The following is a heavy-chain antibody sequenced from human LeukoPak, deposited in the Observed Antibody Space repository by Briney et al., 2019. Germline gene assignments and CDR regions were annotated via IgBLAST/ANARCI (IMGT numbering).Heavy chain of an antibody. V-gene: IGHV3-21*01. CDR3: VRDATYYYYAMDV. CDR2: ISGISSYL. CDR1: GFTFSNAW. J-gene: IGHJ6*02. Sequence: PGGSLRLSCEASGFTFSNAWMSWVRQAPGKGLEWVSSISGISSYLYYADSVEGRFTISRDNAKNSVYLQMNSLSAEDTAVYYCVRDATYYYYAMDVWGQGTTVTVSS.